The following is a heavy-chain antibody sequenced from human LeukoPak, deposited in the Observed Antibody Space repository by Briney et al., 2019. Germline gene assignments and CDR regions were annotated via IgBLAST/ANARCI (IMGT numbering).Heavy chain of an antibody. CDR1: GFTFSNYA. V-gene: IGHV3-23*01. Sequence: PGGSLRLSCAASGFTFSNYAMNWVRQAPGEGLEWVSVISGSGGSTSYADSVKGRFTISRDNSKKTLDLQMNSLRAEDTALYYCVKDLKYSSGWYEGGVIDPWGQGTLVTVSS. CDR3: VKDLKYSSGWYEGGVIDP. D-gene: IGHD6-19*01. J-gene: IGHJ5*02. CDR2: ISGSGGST.